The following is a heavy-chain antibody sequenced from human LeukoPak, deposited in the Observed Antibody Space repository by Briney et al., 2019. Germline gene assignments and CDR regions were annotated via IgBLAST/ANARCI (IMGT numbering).Heavy chain of an antibody. D-gene: IGHD3-10*01. CDR1: GGSISSGGYY. Sequence: SETLSLTCTVSGGSISSGGYYWSWIRQPPGKGLEWIGEIYHSGSTNYNPSLKSRVTISVDKSKNQFSLKLSSVTAADTAVYYCASGGSYYYGMDVWGQGTTVTVSS. CDR3: ASGGSYYYGMDV. J-gene: IGHJ6*02. CDR2: IYHSGST. V-gene: IGHV4-39*07.